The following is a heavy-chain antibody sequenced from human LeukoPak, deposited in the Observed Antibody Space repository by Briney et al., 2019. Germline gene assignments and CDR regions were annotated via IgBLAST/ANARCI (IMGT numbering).Heavy chain of an antibody. V-gene: IGHV1-8*02. D-gene: IGHD1-26*01. CDR2: MNPNSGNT. Sequence: GASVKVSCKASGYTFTGYYMHWVRQAPGQGLEWTGWMNPNSGNTGYAQKFQGRVTMTRNTSISTAYMELSSLRSEDTAVYYCARAPKYSGSYGDAFDIWGQGTMVTVSS. CDR1: GYTFTGYY. CDR3: ARAPKYSGSYGDAFDI. J-gene: IGHJ3*02.